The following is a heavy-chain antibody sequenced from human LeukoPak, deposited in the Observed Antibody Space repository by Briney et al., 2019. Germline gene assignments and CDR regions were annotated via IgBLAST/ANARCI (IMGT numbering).Heavy chain of an antibody. V-gene: IGHV3-15*01. CDR1: ELTLSNAW. D-gene: IGHD2-2*01. J-gene: IGHJ3*02. Sequence: GGSLRLSCAASELTLSNAWMTWVRQAPGKGLEWVGRIKSKTDGAATENAAPVKGRFIISRDESKNTLYLQMNSLKTVDTAVYYCTTATSWHGSSGGFDIWGQGTMVTVSS. CDR3: TTATSWHGSSGGFDI. CDR2: IKSKTDGAAT.